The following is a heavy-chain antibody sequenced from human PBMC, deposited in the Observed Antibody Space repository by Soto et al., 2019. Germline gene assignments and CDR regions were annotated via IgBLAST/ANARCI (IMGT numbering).Heavy chain of an antibody. CDR2: INPNSGGT. CDR1: GYTFTGYY. V-gene: IGHV1-2*04. CDR3: ARGVVVVAAAGSLLDY. D-gene: IGHD2-15*01. J-gene: IGHJ4*02. Sequence: ASVKVSCKASGYTFTGYYMHWVRQAPGQGLEWMGWINPNSGGTNYAQKFQGWVTMTRDTSISTAYMELSRLRSDDTAVYYCARGVVVVAAAGSLLDYWGQGTLVTVSS.